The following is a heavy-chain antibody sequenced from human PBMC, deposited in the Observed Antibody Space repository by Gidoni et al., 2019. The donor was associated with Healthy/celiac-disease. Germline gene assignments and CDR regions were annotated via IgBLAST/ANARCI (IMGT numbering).Heavy chain of an antibody. D-gene: IGHD5-18*01. CDR3: ARDMRGVDTAMVYFDY. CDR1: GGTFSRNA. Sequence: QVQLVQSGAEVTKPGSSVKVSCKASGGTFSRNAISWVRQAPGQGLEWMGGIIPIFGTANYAQKFQGRVTITADESTSTAYMELSSLRSEDTAVYYCARDMRGVDTAMVYFDYWGQGTLVTVSS. J-gene: IGHJ4*02. CDR2: IIPIFGTA. V-gene: IGHV1-69*01.